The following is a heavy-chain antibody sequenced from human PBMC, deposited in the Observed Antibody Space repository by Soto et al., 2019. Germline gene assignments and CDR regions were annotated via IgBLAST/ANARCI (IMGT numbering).Heavy chain of an antibody. Sequence: QITLKESGPTLVKPTQTLTLTCTFSGFSLTTRGVGVGWIRQPPGKALECLALIYWDDDKRYSPSLQSRLSITKDTSTSQVVLTMTNVDPVDTATYYCAHIQNYYQDGCFDPWGQGTLVSVSS. CDR3: AHIQNYYQDGCFDP. J-gene: IGHJ5*02. V-gene: IGHV2-5*02. D-gene: IGHD3-10*01. CDR1: GFSLTTRGVG. CDR2: IYWDDDK.